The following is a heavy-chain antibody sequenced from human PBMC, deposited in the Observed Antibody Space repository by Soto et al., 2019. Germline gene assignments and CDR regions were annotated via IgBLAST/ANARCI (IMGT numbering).Heavy chain of an antibody. D-gene: IGHD4-17*01. CDR3: ATEGRATVLTLCY. J-gene: IGHJ4*02. Sequence: KVSCKASGGTVSSYAISWVRQAPGQGLEWIGGIIPIFGTANYAQKFQGRVTITADESTSTAYMELSSLRAEDTAVYYCATEGRATVLTLCYWRQGTLAPVSS. CDR2: IIPIFGTA. V-gene: IGHV1-69*01. CDR1: GGTVSSYA.